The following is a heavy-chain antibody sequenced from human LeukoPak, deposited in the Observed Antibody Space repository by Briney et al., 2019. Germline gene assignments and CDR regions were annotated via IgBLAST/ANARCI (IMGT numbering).Heavy chain of an antibody. CDR2: IYYSGST. CDR3: ARVSAAADAVDY. CDR1: GGSISSGDYY. Sequence: PSQTPSLTCTVSGGSISSGDYYWSWIRQPPGKGLEWIGYIYYSGSTYYNPSLKSRVTISVDTSKNQFSLKLSSVTAADTAVYYCARVSAAADAVDYWGQGTLVTVSS. D-gene: IGHD6-13*01. V-gene: IGHV4-30-4*01. J-gene: IGHJ4*02.